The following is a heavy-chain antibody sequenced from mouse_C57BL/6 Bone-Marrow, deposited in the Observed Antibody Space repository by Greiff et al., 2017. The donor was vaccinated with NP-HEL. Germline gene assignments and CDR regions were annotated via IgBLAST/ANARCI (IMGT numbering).Heavy chain of an antibody. V-gene: IGHV7-3*01. Sequence: EVKLVESGGGLVQPGGSLSLSCAASGFTFTDYYMSWVRQPPGKALEWLVFIRNKANGYTTEYSASVKGRFTISRDNSHSILYLQMNALRAEDSATYYCARSIYYEYADDPCYAMDYWGQGTSVTVSS. CDR1: GFTFTDYY. J-gene: IGHJ4*01. D-gene: IGHD2-4*01. CDR2: IRNKANGYTT. CDR3: ARSIYYEYADDPCYAMDY.